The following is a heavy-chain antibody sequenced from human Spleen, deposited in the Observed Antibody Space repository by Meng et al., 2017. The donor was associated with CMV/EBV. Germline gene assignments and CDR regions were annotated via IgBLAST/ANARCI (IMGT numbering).Heavy chain of an antibody. CDR2: VYYSGYS. Sequence: SETLSLTCSVSGGSISNNNYYWGWIRQPPGKGLEWIGTVYYSGYSYYTPSLESRVTISVDTSKNQFSLKLSSVTAADTAVYYCARGKRFLWLGEVAGLGNWGQGTLVTVSS. D-gene: IGHD3-10*01. CDR1: GGSISNNNYY. V-gene: IGHV4-39*07. CDR3: ARGKRFLWLGEVAGLGN. J-gene: IGHJ4*02.